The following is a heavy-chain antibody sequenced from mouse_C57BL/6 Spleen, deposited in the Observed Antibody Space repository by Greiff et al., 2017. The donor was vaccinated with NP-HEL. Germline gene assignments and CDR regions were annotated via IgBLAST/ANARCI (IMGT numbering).Heavy chain of an antibody. J-gene: IGHJ4*01. D-gene: IGHD1-1*01. Sequence: VQLQQSGADLVRPGASLKLSCEASGFTFTNYGMHWVRQTPEQGLEWIAYISRGSSTIYYADTVKGRFTIARDNAKNTLFLQMTSLRSEDTAMYDSAKGGYWAMDDWGQGTSVTVSS. CDR3: AKGGYWAMDD. V-gene: IGHV5-17*01. CDR2: ISRGSSTI. CDR1: GFTFTNYG.